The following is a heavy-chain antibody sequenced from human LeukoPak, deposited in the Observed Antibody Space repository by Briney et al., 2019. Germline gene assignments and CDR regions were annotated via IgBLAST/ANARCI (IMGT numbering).Heavy chain of an antibody. V-gene: IGHV3-7*01. D-gene: IGHD5-18*01. Sequence: GGSLRLSCAASGFMFTDSWMAWVRQAPGKGLEWLANINEDGSDKNYVVALKGRFTISGDNAEKSLYLQMNSLRAEDTAVYYCAKGSVLGYSYGQDYWGQGTLVTVSS. CDR3: AKGSVLGYSYGQDY. CDR1: GFMFTDSW. CDR2: INEDGSDK. J-gene: IGHJ4*02.